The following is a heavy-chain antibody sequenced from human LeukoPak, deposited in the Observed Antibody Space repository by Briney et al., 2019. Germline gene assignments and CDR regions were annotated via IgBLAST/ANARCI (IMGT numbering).Heavy chain of an antibody. V-gene: IGHV3-48*03. CDR2: ISSSGRTI. J-gene: IGHJ4*02. CDR1: GFTFSRYE. Sequence: GGSLRLSCAASGFTFSRYEINWVRQAPGKGLEWVSYISSSGRTIHYVDSVKGRFTSSRDNAKNSLYLQMNSLRAEDTAVYYCARESGLTILRGTFDYWGQGTLVTVSS. CDR3: ARESGLTILRGTFDY. D-gene: IGHD3-10*01.